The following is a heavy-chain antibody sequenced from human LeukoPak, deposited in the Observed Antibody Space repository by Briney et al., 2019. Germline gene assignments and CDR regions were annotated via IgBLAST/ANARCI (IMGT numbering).Heavy chain of an antibody. CDR2: IRRDGGEK. CDR1: GFSFSDYW. V-gene: IGHV3-7*01. J-gene: IGHJ4*02. CDR3: ARASYDDWGLSDN. D-gene: IGHD3-16*01. Sequence: GGSLRLSCTTSGFSFSDYWMNWVRQAPGRGLEWVASIRRDGGEKFHVDSVKGRFIISRDNAENSVSLQMNGLRPEDTAVYYCARASYDDWGLSDNLGQGTLVTVSS.